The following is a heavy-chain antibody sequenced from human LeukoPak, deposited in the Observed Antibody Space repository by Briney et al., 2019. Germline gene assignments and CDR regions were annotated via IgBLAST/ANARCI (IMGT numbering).Heavy chain of an antibody. CDR1: GGSFSGYY. CDR2: IYYSGST. D-gene: IGHD3-10*01. CDR3: ARLWFGELLPDY. V-gene: IGHV4-59*08. J-gene: IGHJ4*02. Sequence: PSETLSLTCAVYGGSFSGYYWSWIRQPPGKGLEWIGYIYYSGSTNYNPSLKSRVTISVDTSKNQFSLKLSSVTAADTAVYYCARLWFGELLPDYWGQGTLVTVSS.